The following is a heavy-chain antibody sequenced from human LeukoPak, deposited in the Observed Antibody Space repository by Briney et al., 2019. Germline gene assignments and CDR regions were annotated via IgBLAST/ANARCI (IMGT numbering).Heavy chain of an antibody. CDR1: GGFISSSTYY. CDR3: ARMSRVEMAFDY. V-gene: IGHV4-39*01. CDR2: MYYGGST. J-gene: IGHJ4*02. D-gene: IGHD5-24*01. Sequence: SETLSLTCTVSGGFISSSTYYWGWIRQPPGKGLEWIGHMYYGGSTYYNPSLKSRVTIFVDTSKNQFSLKLSSVSAADTAMYYCARMSRVEMAFDYWGQGTLVTVSS.